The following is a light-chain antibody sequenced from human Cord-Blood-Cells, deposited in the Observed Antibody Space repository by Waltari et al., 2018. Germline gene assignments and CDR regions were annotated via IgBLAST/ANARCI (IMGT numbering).Light chain of an antibody. CDR1: SSDVGGYNY. CDR3: SSYTSSSTVV. CDR2: DVS. V-gene: IGLV2-14*01. Sequence: QSALTQPASVSGSPGQSITISCTGTSSDVGGYNYVSLYQQHPGKAPKLMIYDVSNRPSGVSNRFSGSKSGNTASLTISWLQAEDEADYYCSSYTSSSTVVFGGGTKLTVL. J-gene: IGLJ2*01.